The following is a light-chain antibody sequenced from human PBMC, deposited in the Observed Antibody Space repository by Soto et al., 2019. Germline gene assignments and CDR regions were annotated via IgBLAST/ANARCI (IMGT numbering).Light chain of an antibody. V-gene: IGKV1-39*01. J-gene: IGKJ4*01. Sequence: IQMTQSPSFLSASVGDRVTITCRASQTISTCLNWYQQKPGKAPQLLIYAASSLQSGVPSRFSGSGSGTDFTLTISSLQPEDSADYYCQQSHSSPLTCGGGTKVDIK. CDR2: AAS. CDR1: QTISTC. CDR3: QQSHSSPLT.